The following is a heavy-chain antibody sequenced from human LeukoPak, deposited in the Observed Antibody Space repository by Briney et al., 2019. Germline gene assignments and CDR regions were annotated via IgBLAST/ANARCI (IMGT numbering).Heavy chain of an antibody. J-gene: IGHJ4*02. CDR1: GFTFSSYE. D-gene: IGHD3-22*01. Sequence: PGGTLRLSCAASGFTFSSYEMNWVRQAPGKGLEWGSYISSSGSTIYYADSVKGRFTISRDNAKNSLYLQMNSLRAEDTAVYYCARSSHQTYYYDSSGYYFDYWGQGTLGTVS. CDR2: ISSSGSTI. CDR3: ARSSHQTYYYDSSGYYFDY. V-gene: IGHV3-48*03.